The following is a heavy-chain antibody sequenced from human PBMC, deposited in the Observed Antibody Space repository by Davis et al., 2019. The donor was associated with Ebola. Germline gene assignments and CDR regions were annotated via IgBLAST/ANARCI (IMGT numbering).Heavy chain of an antibody. CDR3: ARRRDYDAFDI. CDR2: ISYDGSNK. D-gene: IGHD2-21*01. J-gene: IGHJ3*02. CDR1: GFTFSSYG. Sequence: PGGSLRLSCAASGFTFSSYGMHWVRQAPGKGLEWVAVISYDGSNKYYADSVKGRFTISRGNSKNTLYLQMNSLRAEDTAVYYCARRRDYDAFDIWGQGTMVTVSS. V-gene: IGHV3-30*03.